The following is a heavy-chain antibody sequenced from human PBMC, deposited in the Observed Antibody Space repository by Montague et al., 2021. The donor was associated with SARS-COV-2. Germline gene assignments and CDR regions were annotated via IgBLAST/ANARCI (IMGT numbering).Heavy chain of an antibody. Sequence: SETLSLTCAVYGGSFSGYYWCWIRQPPGKGLEWIGEINHSGSTNYNPSLKSRVTISVDTSKNQFSLKLSSVTAADTAVYYCAREVGRGYSGYEGEYWGQGTLVTVSS. D-gene: IGHD5-12*01. J-gene: IGHJ4*02. CDR3: AREVGRGYSGYEGEY. CDR2: INHSGST. V-gene: IGHV4-34*01. CDR1: GGSFSGYY.